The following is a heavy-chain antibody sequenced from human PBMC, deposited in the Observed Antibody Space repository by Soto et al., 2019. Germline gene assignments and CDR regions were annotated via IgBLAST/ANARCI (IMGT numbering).Heavy chain of an antibody. Sequence: GESLKISCKGSGYSFTTYWIGWVRQMPGKGLEWMGIFYPGDSQIIYSPSFQGQVSISVDKSISTAYLQWSSLKASDTAMYYCARSKYSTNWNHGLDVRGQGTTVTVSS. CDR2: FYPGDSQI. D-gene: IGHD6-13*01. J-gene: IGHJ6*02. CDR1: GYSFTTYW. V-gene: IGHV5-51*01. CDR3: ARSKYSTNWNHGLDV.